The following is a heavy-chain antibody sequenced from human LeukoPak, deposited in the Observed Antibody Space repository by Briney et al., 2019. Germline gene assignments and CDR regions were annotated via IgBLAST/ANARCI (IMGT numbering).Heavy chain of an antibody. J-gene: IGHJ6*02. Sequence: ASVKVSCKASGYTFTSYGTSWVRQAPGQGLEWMGWISAYNGNTNYAQKLQGRVTMTTDTSTSTAYMELRSLRSDDTAVYYCARGGATWAPNYYYGMDVWGQGTTVTVSS. D-gene: IGHD1-26*01. V-gene: IGHV1-18*01. CDR1: GYTFTSYG. CDR2: ISAYNGNT. CDR3: ARGGATWAPNYYYGMDV.